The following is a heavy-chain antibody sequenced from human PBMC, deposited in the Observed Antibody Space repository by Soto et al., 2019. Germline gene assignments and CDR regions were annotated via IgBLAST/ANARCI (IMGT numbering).Heavy chain of an antibody. J-gene: IGHJ1*01. CDR3: ARFWGYYYDSSGYLEYFQH. D-gene: IGHD3-22*01. V-gene: IGHV4-39*01. CDR1: GGSVSSSSYY. Sequence: QLQLQESGPGLVKPSETLSLTCTVSGGSVSSSSYYWGRIRQPPGKGLEWIGNIYYSGSTYYNPSLKNRVTISVDTSKNQFSLKLSSVTAADTAVYYCARFWGYYYDSSGYLEYFQHWGQGTLVTVSS. CDR2: IYYSGST.